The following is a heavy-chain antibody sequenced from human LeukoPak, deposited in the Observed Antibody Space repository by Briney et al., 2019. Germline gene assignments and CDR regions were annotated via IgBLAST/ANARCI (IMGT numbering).Heavy chain of an antibody. J-gene: IGHJ4*02. V-gene: IGHV3-74*01. D-gene: IGHD3-16*01. CDR2: INSDGSST. CDR1: GFTFSSYW. CDR3: ATNTIMITFGGVIDPYYFDY. Sequence: GGSLRLSCAASGFTFSSYWMHWVRQAPGKGLVWVSRINSDGSSTSYADSVKGRFTISRDNAKNTLYLQMNSLRAEDTAVYYCATNTIMITFGGVIDPYYFDYWGQGTLVTVSS.